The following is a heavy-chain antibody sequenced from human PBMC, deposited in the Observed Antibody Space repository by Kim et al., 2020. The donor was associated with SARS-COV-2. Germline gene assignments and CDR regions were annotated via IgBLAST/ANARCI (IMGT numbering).Heavy chain of an antibody. Sequence: GGSLRLSCAASGFTFSSYSMNWVRQAPGKGLEWVSSISSSSSYIYYADSVKGRFTISRDNAKNSLYLQMNSLRAEDTAVYYCAREAEQWLVQYYYYYYGMDVWGQGTTVTVSS. CDR2: ISSSSSYI. V-gene: IGHV3-21*01. D-gene: IGHD6-19*01. J-gene: IGHJ6*02. CDR3: AREAEQWLVQYYYYYYGMDV. CDR1: GFTFSSYS.